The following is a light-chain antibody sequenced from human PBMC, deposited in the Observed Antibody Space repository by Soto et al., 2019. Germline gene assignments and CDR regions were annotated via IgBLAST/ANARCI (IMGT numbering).Light chain of an antibody. CDR2: DVS. CDR1: SSDVGGYNY. CDR3: SSYTSSSTLVV. Sequence: QSALTQPASVSRAPGQSITLSCTRTSSDVGGYNYASWYQQHPGKAPKLMIYDVSNRPSGVSNRFSGSKSANTASLTISGLQAEDEADYYCSSYTSSSTLVVFVGGTKLTVL. J-gene: IGLJ2*01. V-gene: IGLV2-14*01.